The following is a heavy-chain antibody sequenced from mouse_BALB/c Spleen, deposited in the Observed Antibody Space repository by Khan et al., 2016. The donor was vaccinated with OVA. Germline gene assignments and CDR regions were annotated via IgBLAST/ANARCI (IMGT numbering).Heavy chain of an antibody. D-gene: IGHD1-1*01. Sequence: VQLKQSGPGLVKPSQSLSLTCTVTGYSITSDYAWNWIRQFPGNKLEWMGHISYSGNTKYNPSLKSRISITRDTSKNQFFLLLNSVTTEDTATYYCARIYGGNFDYWGQGTTLTVSS. J-gene: IGHJ2*01. CDR3: ARIYGGNFDY. CDR2: ISYSGNT. V-gene: IGHV3-2*02. CDR1: GYSITSDYA.